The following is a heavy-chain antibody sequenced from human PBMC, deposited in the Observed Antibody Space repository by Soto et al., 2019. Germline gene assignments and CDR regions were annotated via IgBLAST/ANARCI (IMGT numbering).Heavy chain of an antibody. CDR2: VIPLFDTA. D-gene: IGHD2-15*01. J-gene: IGHJ6*02. CDR3: ATGGRKGGYNFYHGMDV. Sequence: QVQVVQSGAEVKKPGSSVKVSCKVSGGIFTNNAISWVRQAPGQGLEWLGGVIPLFDTAYYAQIFPGRLRISAGGATTTAYMELSGMTSAETAVYLCATGGRKGGYNFYHGMDVWGQGTTVTVS. V-gene: IGHV1-69*01. CDR1: GGIFTNNA.